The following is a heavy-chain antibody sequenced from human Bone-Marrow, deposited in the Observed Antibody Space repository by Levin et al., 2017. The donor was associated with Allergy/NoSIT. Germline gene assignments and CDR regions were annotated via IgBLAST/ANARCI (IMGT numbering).Heavy chain of an antibody. V-gene: IGHV2-5*02. CDR1: GFSLNTNGVG. J-gene: IGHJ4*02. CDR2: IYWDDDK. D-gene: IGHD3-10*01. Sequence: ASGPTLVKPTQTLTLTCTFSGFSLNTNGVGVGWVRQSPGKALEWLALIYWDDDKRYRPSLKNRLTIAKDTSKNLVVLTMTNMDPVDTGTYYCAHRLATFFGSGSGCFDYWGQGALVTVSS. CDR3: AHRLATFFGSGSGCFDY.